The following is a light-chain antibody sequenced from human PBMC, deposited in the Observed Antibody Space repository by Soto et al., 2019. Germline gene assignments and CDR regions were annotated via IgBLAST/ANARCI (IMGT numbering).Light chain of an antibody. CDR2: DVS. CDR1: SSDVGTYNY. V-gene: IGLV2-14*03. J-gene: IGLJ2*01. CDR3: SSYTGSSTSVI. Sequence: QSALTQPASVSGSPGQSITISCTGTSSDVGTYNYVSWYQQHPGKAPKVMIYDVSNRPSGVSNRFSGCKSGNTASLTISGLQAEDEADYYCSSYTGSSTSVIFGGGTKLTVL.